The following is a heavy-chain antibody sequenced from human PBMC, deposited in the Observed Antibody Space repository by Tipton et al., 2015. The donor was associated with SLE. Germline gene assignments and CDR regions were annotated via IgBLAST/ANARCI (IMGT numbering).Heavy chain of an antibody. CDR2: IYHSGST. CDR1: GYSISSGYY. Sequence: TLSLTCTVSGYSISSGYYWGWIRQPPGKGLEWIGSIYHSGSTYYNPSLKSRVTISVDTSKNQFSLKLSSVTAADTAVYYCARGPGRSSSSDYWGQGTLVTFSS. CDR3: ARGPGRSSSSDY. D-gene: IGHD6-6*01. V-gene: IGHV4-38-2*02. J-gene: IGHJ4*02.